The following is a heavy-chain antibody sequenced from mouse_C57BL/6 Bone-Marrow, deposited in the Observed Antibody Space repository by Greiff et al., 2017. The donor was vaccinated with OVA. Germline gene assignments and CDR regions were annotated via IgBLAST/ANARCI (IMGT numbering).Heavy chain of an antibody. D-gene: IGHD2-4*01. CDR3: ATYDYDEGFDY. CDR2: IYPRSGNT. J-gene: IGHJ2*01. CDR1: GYTFTSYG. Sequence: VQLQQSGAELARPGASVKLSCKASGYTFTSYGISWVKQRTGQGLEWIGEIYPRSGNTYYNEKFKGKATLTADKSSSTAYMQLSSLTSEDSAVYFCATYDYDEGFDYWGQGTTLTVSS. V-gene: IGHV1-81*01.